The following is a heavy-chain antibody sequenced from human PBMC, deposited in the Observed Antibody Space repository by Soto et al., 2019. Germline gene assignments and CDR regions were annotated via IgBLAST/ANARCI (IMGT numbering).Heavy chain of an antibody. CDR2: IYYSGST. J-gene: IGHJ4*02. V-gene: IGHV4-59*01. D-gene: IGHD4-17*01. CDR1: GGSISSYY. CDR3: AREAIDYDDYVVDY. Sequence: SETLSLTCTVSGGSISSYYWSWIRQPPGKGLEWIGYIYYSGSTNYNPSLKSRVTISVDTSKNQFSLKLSSVTAADTAVYYCAREAIDYDDYVVDYWGQGTLVTVSS.